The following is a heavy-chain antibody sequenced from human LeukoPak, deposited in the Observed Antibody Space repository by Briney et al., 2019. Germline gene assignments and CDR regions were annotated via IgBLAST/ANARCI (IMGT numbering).Heavy chain of an antibody. CDR2: MNPNSGRT. Sequence: ASVKVSCKASGYTLTSYDINWVRQATGQGLEWMGWMNPNSGRTGYSQKFQGRITITRNTSISTAYMELSSLRSDDTAVYYCARETPSRYFDYWGHGTLVTVSS. J-gene: IGHJ4*01. D-gene: IGHD4-23*01. CDR3: ARETPSRYFDY. CDR1: GYTLTSYD. V-gene: IGHV1-8*01.